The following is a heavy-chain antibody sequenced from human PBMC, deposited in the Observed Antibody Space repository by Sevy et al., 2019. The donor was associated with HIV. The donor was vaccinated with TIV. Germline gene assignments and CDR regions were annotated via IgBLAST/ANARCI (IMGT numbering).Heavy chain of an antibody. CDR3: ARFYDFWSGSPPAHYDYAVDA. CDR1: RFKFSDYY. CDR2: SDFSGNNI. Sequence: GGSLRLSCLASRFKFSDYYMAWIRQVPGKGLEWVSYSDFSGNNIYNVDSVEGRFTLSRDNAENSLYLQMNSLTAEDTAVYYCARFYDFWSGSPPAHYDYAVDAWGHGTTVTVSS. D-gene: IGHD3-3*01. J-gene: IGHJ6*01. V-gene: IGHV3-11*01.